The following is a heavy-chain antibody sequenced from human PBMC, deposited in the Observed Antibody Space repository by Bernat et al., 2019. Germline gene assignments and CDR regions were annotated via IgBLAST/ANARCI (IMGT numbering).Heavy chain of an antibody. D-gene: IGHD6-6*01. Sequence: EVSLVESGGGLVQPGGSLRLSCAASGFTFSSYWMHWVRQAPGKGLVWVSRIDTGGSSSDYAESVKGRFTISRDNAKNTLYLQMNSLRAEDTAVYYCARVLREPFSSSVRYYFDYWGQGSLVTVSS. V-gene: IGHV3-74*01. CDR1: GFTFSSYW. CDR2: IDTGGSSS. J-gene: IGHJ4*02. CDR3: ARVLREPFSSSVRYYFDY.